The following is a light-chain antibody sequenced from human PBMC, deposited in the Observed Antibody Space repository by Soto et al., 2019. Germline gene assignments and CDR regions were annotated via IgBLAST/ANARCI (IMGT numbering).Light chain of an antibody. J-gene: IGKJ5*01. V-gene: IGKV1-39*01. CDR3: QQSLSMPLT. CDR1: QSINNY. Sequence: DIQMTQSPSSLSVSVGDRVTITCRASQSINNYLNWYQQKPGQAPKLLMRSASTLERGVPSRFSGSGSRTDFTLTITNLQPDDFATYYCQQSLSMPLTLGHGTRLEIK. CDR2: SAS.